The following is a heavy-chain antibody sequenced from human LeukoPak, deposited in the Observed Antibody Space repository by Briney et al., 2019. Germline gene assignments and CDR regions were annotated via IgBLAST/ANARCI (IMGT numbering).Heavy chain of an antibody. CDR3: ARGFRRLES. V-gene: IGHV4-34*01. CDR1: GGSFSGYY. Sequence: SETLSLTCAVYGGSFSGYYWSWIRQPPGKGLEWIGEINHSGSTNYNPSLKSRVTISVDTSKNQFSLKLSSVTAADTAVYHCARGFRRLESWGQGTLVTVSS. D-gene: IGHD6-19*01. J-gene: IGHJ4*02. CDR2: INHSGST.